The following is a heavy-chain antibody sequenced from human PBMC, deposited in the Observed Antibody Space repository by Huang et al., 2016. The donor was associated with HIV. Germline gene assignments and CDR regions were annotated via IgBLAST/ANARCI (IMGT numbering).Heavy chain of an antibody. V-gene: IGHV4-39*01. Sequence: QLQLQESGPGLVKPSETLSLTCTVSGGSISTSGYYWGWIRQPPGKGLEWIGSIDDSGSTSYNPSRKSRVTISVDTSKSQFSLKLSSVTAADTAVYYCARQDTSGWYADPYYFDYWGQGTLVTVSS. CDR1: GGSISTSGYY. D-gene: IGHD6-19*01. CDR2: IDDSGST. J-gene: IGHJ4*02. CDR3: ARQDTSGWYADPYYFDY.